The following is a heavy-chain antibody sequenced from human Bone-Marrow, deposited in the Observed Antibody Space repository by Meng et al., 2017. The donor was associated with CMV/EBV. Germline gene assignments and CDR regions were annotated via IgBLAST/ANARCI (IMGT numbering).Heavy chain of an antibody. J-gene: IGHJ4*02. CDR1: GGSLRSYY. CDR3: ARITSWGIDY. CDR2: IYYTGST. D-gene: IGHD2-2*01. V-gene: IGHV4-59*01. Sequence: SETLSLTCTVSGGSLRSYYWSWIRQPPGKRLEWIGHIYYTGSTNYNPSLKSRLTMSVDTSKSQFSLKLSSVTAADTAVYYCARITSWGIDYWGQGTLVTVSS.